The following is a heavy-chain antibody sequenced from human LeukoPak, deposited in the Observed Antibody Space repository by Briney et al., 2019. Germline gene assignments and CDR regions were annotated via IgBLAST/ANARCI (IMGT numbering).Heavy chain of an antibody. V-gene: IGHV3-30-3*01. CDR2: ISYDGNNE. CDR3: ARELYYYGSGSYPTLY. D-gene: IGHD3-10*01. J-gene: IGHJ4*02. Sequence: PGGSLRLSCAASGFTFSSFALHWVRQAPGKGLEWVAVISYDGNNEYYADSVKGRFTISRDNSKNTLYLQMNILRAEDTALYYCARELYYYGSGSYPTLYWGQGTLVTVSS. CDR1: GFTFSSFA.